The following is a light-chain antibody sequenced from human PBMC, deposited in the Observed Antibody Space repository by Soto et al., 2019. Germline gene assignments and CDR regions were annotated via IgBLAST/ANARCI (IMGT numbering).Light chain of an antibody. J-gene: IGKJ4*01. Sequence: EIVLTQSPGTLSLSPGERATLSCRASQSVSSSYLAWYQQKPGQAPRLLIYDASSRATGIPDRFSGGGSGTDFTLTISRLEPEDFAVYYCQQFSSYQLTFGGGTRWIS. CDR2: DAS. CDR3: QQFSSYQLT. V-gene: IGKV3-20*01. CDR1: QSVSSSY.